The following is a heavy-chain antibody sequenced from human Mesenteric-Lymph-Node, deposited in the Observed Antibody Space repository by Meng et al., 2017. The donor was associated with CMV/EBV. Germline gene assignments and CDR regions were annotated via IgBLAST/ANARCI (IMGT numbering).Heavy chain of an antibody. CDR2: ISSSSSYI. D-gene: IGHD2-2*02. V-gene: IGHV3-21*01. Sequence: GESLKISCAASGFTFSSYSMNWVRQAPGKGLEWVSSISSSSSYIYYADSVKGRFTISRDNAKNTLYLQMNSLRAEDTAVYYCARDKACSSTSCYSPYYYGMDVWGQGTTVTVSS. CDR3: ARDKACSSTSCYSPYYYGMDV. J-gene: IGHJ6*02. CDR1: GFTFSSYS.